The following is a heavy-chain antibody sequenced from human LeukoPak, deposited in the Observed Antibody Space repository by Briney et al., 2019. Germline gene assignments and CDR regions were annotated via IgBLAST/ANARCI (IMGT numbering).Heavy chain of an antibody. CDR1: GFTFNTYS. Sequence: GGSLRLSCAASGFTFNTYSMNWVRQAPGKGLEWVSYITSSSRTIYYADSVKGRFTISRDNSKNTLYLQMNSLRAEDTAVYYCARSHDYSTSWYDYWGQGTLVTVSS. CDR2: ITSSSRTI. J-gene: IGHJ4*02. CDR3: ARSHDYSTSWYDY. V-gene: IGHV3-48*01. D-gene: IGHD6-13*01.